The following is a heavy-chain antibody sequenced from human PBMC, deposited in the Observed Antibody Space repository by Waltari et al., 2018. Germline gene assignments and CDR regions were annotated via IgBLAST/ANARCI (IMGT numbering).Heavy chain of an antibody. D-gene: IGHD6-13*01. J-gene: IGHJ4*02. CDR2: IYSGGST. CDR1: GFTVSSNY. Sequence: EVQLVESGGGLVQPGGSLRLSCAASGFTVSSNYMSWVRQAPGKGLEWVSVIYSGGSTYYADSVKGRFTISRDNSKNTLYLQMNSLRAEDTAVYYCAKDRVPFGSAAGKSFFDYWGQGTLVTVSS. CDR3: AKDRVPFGSAAGKSFFDY. V-gene: IGHV3-53*01.